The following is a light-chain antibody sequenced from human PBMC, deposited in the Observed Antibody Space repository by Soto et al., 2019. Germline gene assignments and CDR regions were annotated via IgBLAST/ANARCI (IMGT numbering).Light chain of an antibody. J-gene: IGKJ1*01. Sequence: EIVMTRSPATLSVSPGERATLSCRASQSVSSNLAWYQQKPGQAPRLLIYGASTRATGIPARFSGSGSRTEFTLTISSLQSEDFAVYYCQQYNNWWTFGQGTKVEIK. CDR3: QQYNNWWT. CDR2: GAS. CDR1: QSVSSN. V-gene: IGKV3-15*01.